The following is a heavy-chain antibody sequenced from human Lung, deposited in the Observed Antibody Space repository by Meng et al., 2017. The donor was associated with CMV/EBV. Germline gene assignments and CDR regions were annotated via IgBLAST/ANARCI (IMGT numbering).Heavy chain of an antibody. D-gene: IGHD2-2*03. Sequence: SVXVSXXTTGGTFASHTISWVRQAPGQRLEWMGRIIPFLDMTNYAQMFQGRISITTDRSTSTAYMELNSLKSEDTAIYYCASGYCNGNSCHSAFDMWGPGXRVXVSS. CDR2: IIPFLDMT. V-gene: IGHV1-69*02. CDR3: ASGYCNGNSCHSAFDM. J-gene: IGHJ3*02. CDR1: GGTFASHT.